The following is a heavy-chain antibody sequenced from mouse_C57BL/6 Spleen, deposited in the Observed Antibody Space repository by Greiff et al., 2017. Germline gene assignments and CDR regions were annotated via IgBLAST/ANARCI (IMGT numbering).Heavy chain of an antibody. CDR1: GFNIKDYY. Sequence: EVQLQQSGAELVKPGASVKLSCTASGFNIKDYYMHWVKQRPEQGLEWIGRIDPENGDTKYAPKFQGKATITADTSSNTAYLQLSSLTSEDTAVYYCASDGSYDRFAYWGQGTLVTVSA. CDR2: IDPENGDT. J-gene: IGHJ3*01. D-gene: IGHD2-3*01. V-gene: IGHV14-2*01. CDR3: ASDGSYDRFAY.